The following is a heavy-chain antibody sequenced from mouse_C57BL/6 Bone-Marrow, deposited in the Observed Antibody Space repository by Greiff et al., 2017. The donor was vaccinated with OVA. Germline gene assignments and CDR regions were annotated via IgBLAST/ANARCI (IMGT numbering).Heavy chain of an antibody. J-gene: IGHJ4*01. CDR3: ARHRDYYGSSYVDYAMDY. V-gene: IGHV5-12*01. CDR2: ISNGGGST. Sequence: EVKVVESGGGLVQPGGSLKLSCAASGFTFSDYYMYWVRQTPEKRLEWVAYISNGGGSTYYPDTVKGRFTISRDNAKNTLYLQMSRLKSEDTAMYYCARHRDYYGSSYVDYAMDYWGQGTSVTVSS. D-gene: IGHD1-1*01. CDR1: GFTFSDYY.